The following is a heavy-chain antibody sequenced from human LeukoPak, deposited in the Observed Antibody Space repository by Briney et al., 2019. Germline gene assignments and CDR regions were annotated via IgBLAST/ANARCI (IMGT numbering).Heavy chain of an antibody. D-gene: IGHD6-25*01. J-gene: IGHJ4*02. Sequence: GGSLRLSXAASGFTFSDYYMSWIRQAPGKGLEWVSYISSSGSTIYYADSVKGRFTISRDNAKNSLYLQMNSLRAEDTAVYYCARAYERLPLDYWGQGTLVTVSS. CDR3: ARAYERLPLDY. CDR2: ISSSGSTI. V-gene: IGHV3-11*04. CDR1: GFTFSDYY.